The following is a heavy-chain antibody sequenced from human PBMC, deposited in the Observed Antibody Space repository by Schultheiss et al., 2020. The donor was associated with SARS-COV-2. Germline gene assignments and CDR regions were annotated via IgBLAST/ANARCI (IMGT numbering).Heavy chain of an antibody. V-gene: IGHV4-39*01. CDR3: ARSKQQLVSSYDY. Sequence: SQTLSLTCTVSGGSISSSSYYWGWIRQPPGKGLEWIGSIYYSGSTYYNPSLKSRVTISVDTSKNQFSLKLSSVTAADTAVYYCARSKQQLVSSYDYWGQGTLVTVSS. D-gene: IGHD6-13*01. CDR1: GGSISSSSYY. J-gene: IGHJ4*02. CDR2: IYYSGST.